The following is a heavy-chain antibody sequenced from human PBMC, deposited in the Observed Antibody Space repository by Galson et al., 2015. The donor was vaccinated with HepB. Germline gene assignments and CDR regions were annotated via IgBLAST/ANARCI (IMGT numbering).Heavy chain of an antibody. J-gene: IGHJ6*02. CDR1: GYTFTTYW. V-gene: IGHV5-10-1*01. CDR3: ARVPSPYGSSWLPPLLHGMDV. CDR2: IDPSDSYT. D-gene: IGHD6-13*01. Sequence: QSGAEVKEPGESLRISCEGSGYTFTTYWITWVRQLPGKGLEWMGRIDPSDSYTDYSPSFQGHVTISADKFISTAYPQWSSLKASDTAMYYCARVPSPYGSSWLPPLLHGMDVWGQGTTVTVSS.